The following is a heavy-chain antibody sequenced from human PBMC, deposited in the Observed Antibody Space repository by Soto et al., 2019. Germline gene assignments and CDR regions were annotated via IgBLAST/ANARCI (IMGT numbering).Heavy chain of an antibody. Sequence: QVQLVQSGSEEKKAGASVKVSCKASGYTFTNYAMHWVRQAPGQRPEWMGWINAGNGNTKYSQKFQGRVTITRDTSARTGLMGLSSLKSEETALYYCGRRGYDYDYWGQGTLVTVSS. CDR3: GRRGYDYDY. CDR1: GYTFTNYA. CDR2: INAGNGNT. V-gene: IGHV1-3*05. D-gene: IGHD5-12*01. J-gene: IGHJ4*02.